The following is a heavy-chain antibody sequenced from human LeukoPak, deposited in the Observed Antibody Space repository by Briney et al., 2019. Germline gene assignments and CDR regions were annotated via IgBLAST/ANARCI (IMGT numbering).Heavy chain of an antibody. CDR3: AGGLNTYYYGSGSYYSGYYYYYYMDV. D-gene: IGHD3-10*01. J-gene: IGHJ6*03. CDR2: ISAYNGNT. Sequence: ASVKVSCKASGYTFTSYGISWVRQAPGQGLEWMGWISAYNGNTNYAQKFQGRVTMTRNTSISTAYMELSSLRSEDTAVYYCAGGLNTYYYGSGSYYSGYYYYYYMDVWGKGTTVTISS. V-gene: IGHV1-18*01. CDR1: GYTFTSYG.